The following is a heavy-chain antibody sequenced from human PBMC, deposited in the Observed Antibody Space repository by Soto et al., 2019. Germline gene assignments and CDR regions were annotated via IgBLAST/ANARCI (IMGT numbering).Heavy chain of an antibody. CDR3: TTDLRGSGSSFDY. Sequence: EVQLVESGGGLVKPGGSLRLSCAASGFTFINAWMNWVRQAPGKGLEWVGRIKSKTDGGTTDYAAPVKGRLTMSNYDSKNTLYLQMTSLKTEDTAVYYCTTDLRGSGSSFDYWCQGTLVTVSS. V-gene: IGHV3-15*07. CDR2: IKSKTDGGTT. D-gene: IGHD3-10*01. J-gene: IGHJ4*02. CDR1: GFTFINAW.